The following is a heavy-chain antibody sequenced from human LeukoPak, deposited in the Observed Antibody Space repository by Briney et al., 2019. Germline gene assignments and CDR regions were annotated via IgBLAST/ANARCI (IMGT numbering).Heavy chain of an antibody. J-gene: IGHJ3*02. CDR2: INKSGGTT. D-gene: IGHD5-18*01. V-gene: IGHV3-23*01. CDR3: AKDPPTVMANAFHI. Sequence: GGSLRLSCAASGFTFSSYGMSWVRQAPGKGLEWVSGINKSGGTTYYADSVKGRFTISGDNSKNTLYLQMNSLRADDTAAYYCAKDPPTVMANAFHIWGQGTMVTVSS. CDR1: GFTFSSYG.